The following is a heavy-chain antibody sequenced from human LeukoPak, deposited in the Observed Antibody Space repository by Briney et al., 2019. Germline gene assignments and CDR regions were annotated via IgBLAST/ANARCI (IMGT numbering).Heavy chain of an antibody. Sequence: ASVKVSCKASGYTFTGYYMHWVRQAPGQGLEWMGWINPNSGGTNYAQKFQGRVTMTRDTSISTAYMELSRLRSDDTAVYYCARVIRLYYYYYMDVWGKGTTVTVFS. J-gene: IGHJ6*03. CDR2: INPNSGGT. CDR1: GYTFTGYY. V-gene: IGHV1-2*02. CDR3: ARVIRLYYYYYMDV.